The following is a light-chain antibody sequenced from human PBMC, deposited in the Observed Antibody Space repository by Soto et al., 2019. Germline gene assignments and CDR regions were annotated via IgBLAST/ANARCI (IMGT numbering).Light chain of an antibody. CDR3: QQYDDWLRLT. Sequence: VLTQSPDTLSLSPWERATLSCRASQSISSYLAWYQHKPGQAPRLLIYGASRRATGIPDRFTGSGSGTDFTLTISRLEPEDFAVYFCQQYDDWLRLTFGGGTKVDI. V-gene: IGKV3-20*01. J-gene: IGKJ4*01. CDR2: GAS. CDR1: QSISSY.